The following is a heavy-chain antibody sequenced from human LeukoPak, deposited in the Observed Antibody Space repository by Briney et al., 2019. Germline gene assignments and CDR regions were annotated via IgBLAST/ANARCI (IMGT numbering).Heavy chain of an antibody. CDR2: IKSKTDGGTT. V-gene: IGHV3-15*01. Sequence: GGSLRLSCAASGFTFSNAWMSWVRQAPGKGLEWVGRIKSKTDGGTTDYAAPVKGRFTISRDDSKNTLYLQMNSLKTEDTAVYYCTTDLYYDSSGYYYWGQGTLDTVSS. CDR3: TTDLYYDSSGYYY. CDR1: GFTFSNAW. D-gene: IGHD3-22*01. J-gene: IGHJ4*02.